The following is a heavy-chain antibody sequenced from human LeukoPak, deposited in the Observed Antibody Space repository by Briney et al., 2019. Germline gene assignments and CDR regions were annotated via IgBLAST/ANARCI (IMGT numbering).Heavy chain of an antibody. J-gene: IGHJ4*02. D-gene: IGHD1-26*01. CDR3: AKGREAYSGSYTPLDY. V-gene: IGHV3-23*01. CDR1: GLTLSSYA. Sequence: PGGSLRLSCAASGLTLSSYAMSWVRQAPGKGLECVSTISGGGDSTYYADSVKGRFTISRDKSKNTLYLQMDSLRAEDTAVYYCAKGREAYSGSYTPLDYWGQGTLVTASS. CDR2: ISGGGDST.